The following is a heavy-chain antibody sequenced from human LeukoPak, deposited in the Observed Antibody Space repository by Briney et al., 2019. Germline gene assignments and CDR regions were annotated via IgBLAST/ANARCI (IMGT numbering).Heavy chain of an antibody. V-gene: IGHV3-66*02. CDR1: GFTVSSNY. CDR2: IYSGGST. J-gene: IGHJ4*02. D-gene: IGHD1-14*01. CDR3: ARDPRGTDTEGY. Sequence: PGGSLRLSCAASGFTVSSNYMSWVRQAPGKGLEWVSVIYSGGSTYYADSVKGRFTISRDNPKNTLYLQMNSLRAEDTAVYYCARDPRGTDTEGYWGQGTLVTVSS.